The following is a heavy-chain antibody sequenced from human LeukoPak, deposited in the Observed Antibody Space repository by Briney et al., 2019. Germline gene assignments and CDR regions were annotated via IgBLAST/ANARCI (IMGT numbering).Heavy chain of an antibody. Sequence: GGSLRLSCAASKFTFSSYDMNWVRQAPGKGLEWISYISTSSSTINYSDSVKGRFTISRDNAKNSVYLQMNSLRAEDTAVYYCARIRVWGTSPSYYYYMDVWGKGTTVTVS. CDR3: ARIRVWGTSPSYYYYMDV. CDR1: KFTFSSYD. V-gene: IGHV3-48*01. J-gene: IGHJ6*03. CDR2: ISTSSSTI. D-gene: IGHD2-2*01.